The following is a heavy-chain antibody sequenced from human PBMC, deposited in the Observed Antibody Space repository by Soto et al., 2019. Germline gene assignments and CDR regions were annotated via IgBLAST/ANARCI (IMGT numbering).Heavy chain of an antibody. CDR1: GGSISSYY. CDR3: ARHHDYMDV. V-gene: IGHV4-59*08. J-gene: IGHJ6*03. Sequence: PSETLSLTCTVSGGSISSYYWSWIRQPPGKGLEWIGYMYYSGSTNYNPSLKSRVTISIDTSKNQFSLKLSSVTAADTAVYYCARHHDYMDVWGKGTPVTVSS. CDR2: MYYSGST.